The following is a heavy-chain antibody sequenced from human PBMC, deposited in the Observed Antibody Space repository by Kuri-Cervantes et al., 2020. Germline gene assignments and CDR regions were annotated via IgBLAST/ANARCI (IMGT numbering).Heavy chain of an antibody. D-gene: IGHD6-19*01. CDR3: AKGDPTQWLVRLDY. V-gene: IGHV4-34*01. Sequence: GSLRLSCAVYGGSFSGYYWSWIRQPPGKGLEWIGEINHSGSTNYNPSLKSRVTISVDTSKNQFSLKLSSVTAADTAVYYCAKGDPTQWLVRLDYWGQGTLVTVSS. J-gene: IGHJ4*02. CDR1: GGSFSGYY. CDR2: INHSGST.